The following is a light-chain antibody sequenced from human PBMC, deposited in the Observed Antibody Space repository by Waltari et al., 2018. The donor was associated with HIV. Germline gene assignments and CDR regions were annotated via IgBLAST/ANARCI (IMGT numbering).Light chain of an antibody. CDR3: MQGTHWPWT. CDR1: QNITTL. J-gene: IGKJ1*01. V-gene: IGKV1-5*03. Sequence: DIQMTQSPSTLSASVGDRVTITCRASQNITTLLAWYQQKPGKAPKLLIFETSSLGGGVPSRFSGSGSGTEFTLNISSLQPEDAGVYYCMQGTHWPWTFGQGTKVEIK. CDR2: ETS.